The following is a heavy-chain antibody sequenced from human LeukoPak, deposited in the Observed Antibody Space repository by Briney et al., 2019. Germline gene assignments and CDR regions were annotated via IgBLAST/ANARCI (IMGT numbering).Heavy chain of an antibody. D-gene: IGHD3-3*01. CDR2: ISSSSSYI. Sequence: PGGSLRLSCAASGFTFSSYSMNWVRQAPGKGLEWVSSISSSSSYIYYADSVKGRFTISRDNAKNSLYLQMNSLRAEDTAVYYCARVGGSGASAFDIWGQGTIVTVSS. CDR3: ARVGGSGASAFDI. V-gene: IGHV3-21*01. CDR1: GFTFSSYS. J-gene: IGHJ3*02.